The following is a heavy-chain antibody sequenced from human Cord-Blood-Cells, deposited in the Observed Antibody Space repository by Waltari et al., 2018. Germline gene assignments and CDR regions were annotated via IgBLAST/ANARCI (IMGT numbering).Heavy chain of an antibody. CDR1: GFTVSSQN. J-gene: IGHJ4*02. CDR2: IYRVGST. Sequence: EVQLVESGGGLIQPGGSPTLSCAASGFTVSSQNMGRVPQAPGKGLEWVSVIYRVGSTYYAASVKGRFTISRDNSKNTLYLQMNSLRAEDTAVYYCARDIAAADPVDDYWGQGTLVTVSS. V-gene: IGHV3-53*01. D-gene: IGHD6-13*01. CDR3: ARDIAAADPVDDY.